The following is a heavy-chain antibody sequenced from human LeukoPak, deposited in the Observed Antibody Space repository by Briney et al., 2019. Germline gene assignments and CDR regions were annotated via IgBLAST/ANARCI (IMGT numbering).Heavy chain of an antibody. CDR1: GFTFSSYW. Sequence: PGGSLRLSCAASGFTFSSYWMSWVRQAPGKGLEWVANIKQDGSEKYYVDSVKGRFTISRDNAKNSLYLQMNSLRAEDTAVYYCARENYGSGSYLYYYYYYMDVWGKGTTVTISS. D-gene: IGHD3-10*01. V-gene: IGHV3-7*03. J-gene: IGHJ6*03. CDR2: IKQDGSEK. CDR3: ARENYGSGSYLYYYYYYMDV.